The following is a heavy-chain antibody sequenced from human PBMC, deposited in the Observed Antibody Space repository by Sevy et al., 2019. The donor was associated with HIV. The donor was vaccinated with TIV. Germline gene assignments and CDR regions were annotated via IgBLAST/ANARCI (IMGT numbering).Heavy chain of an antibody. D-gene: IGHD6-13*01. CDR1: GFTFSSYA. V-gene: IGHV3-23*01. J-gene: IGHJ4*02. CDR2: ISGSGGST. Sequence: GGSLRLSCAASGFTFSSYAMSWVRQAPGKGLEWVSAISGSGGSTYYADSVKGRFTISRDNSKNTLYLQMNSLRAEDTAVYYCAKAGYSSSWYAASASYFNWGQGTLVTVSS. CDR3: AKAGYSSSWYAASASYFN.